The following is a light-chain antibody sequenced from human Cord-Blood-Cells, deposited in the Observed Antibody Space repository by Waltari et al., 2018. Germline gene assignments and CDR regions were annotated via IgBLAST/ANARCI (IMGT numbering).Light chain of an antibody. V-gene: IGKV4-1*01. CDR3: QQYYSTPYT. Sequence: DIVMTPSPDSLAVSLGERATLHCKSSQSVLYSSNNKNDLAWYQQKPGQPPKLLIYCASTRDTGVPDRFSGSGSGTDFTLTISSLQAEDVAVYYCQQYYSTPYTFGQGTKLEIK. J-gene: IGKJ2*01. CDR2: CAS. CDR1: QSVLYSSNNKND.